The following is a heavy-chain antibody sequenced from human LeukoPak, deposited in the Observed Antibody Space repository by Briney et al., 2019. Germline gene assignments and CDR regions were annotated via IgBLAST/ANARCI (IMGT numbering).Heavy chain of an antibody. V-gene: IGHV4-34*01. CDR2: INHSGST. D-gene: IGHD3-22*01. J-gene: IGHJ4*02. CDR1: GGSFSGYY. Sequence: SQTLSLTCAVYGGSFSGYYWSWIRQPPGKGLEWVGEINHSGSTNYNPSLKSRVTISVDTSKKQFSLKLSSVTAADTAVYYCVTYYFDSSGPKKNYWGQGTLVTVSS. CDR3: VTYYFDSSGPKKNY.